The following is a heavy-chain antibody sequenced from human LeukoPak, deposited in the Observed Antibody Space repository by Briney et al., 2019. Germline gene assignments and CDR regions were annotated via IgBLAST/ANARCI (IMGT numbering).Heavy chain of an antibody. J-gene: IGHJ4*02. CDR3: ARDCSSAVCYAAFDF. Sequence: PGGSLRLSCVASGFTFTKYAMDWVRQAPGKGLEWVASISFDDTNKVYADAVRGRFTISRDKSNNTLYLQMNSLRAGDTGVYYCARDCSSAVCYAAFDFWGQGVLVTVSS. V-gene: IGHV3-30-3*01. CDR1: GFTFTKYA. D-gene: IGHD2-2*01. CDR2: ISFDDTNK.